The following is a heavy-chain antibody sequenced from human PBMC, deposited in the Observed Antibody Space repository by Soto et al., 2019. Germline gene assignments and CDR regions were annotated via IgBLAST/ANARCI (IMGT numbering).Heavy chain of an antibody. D-gene: IGHD3-10*01. Sequence: SETLSLTCTVSGGSISSYYWSWIRQPPGKGLEWIGYIYYSGSTNYNPSLKSRVTISVDTSKNQFSLKLSSVTAADTAVYYCARLELLWFGELLWADAFDIWGQGTMVTVSS. CDR1: GGSISSYY. J-gene: IGHJ3*02. V-gene: IGHV4-59*08. CDR2: IYYSGST. CDR3: ARLELLWFGELLWADAFDI.